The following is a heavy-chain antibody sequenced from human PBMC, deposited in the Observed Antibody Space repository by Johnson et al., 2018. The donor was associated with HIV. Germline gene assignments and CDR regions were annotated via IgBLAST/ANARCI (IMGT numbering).Heavy chain of an antibody. CDR1: GFTFDDYT. D-gene: IGHD5-18*01. J-gene: IGHJ3*02. Sequence: VQVVESGGVVVQPGGSLRLSCAASGFTFDDYTMHWVRQAPGKGLEWVSLISWDGGSTYSADSVNGRFTISRHNAKNSLYLQMNSLRAEDTAVYYCARDIAIQLWSHDAFDIWGQGTMVTVSS. CDR2: ISWDGGST. CDR3: ARDIAIQLWSHDAFDI. V-gene: IGHV3-43*01.